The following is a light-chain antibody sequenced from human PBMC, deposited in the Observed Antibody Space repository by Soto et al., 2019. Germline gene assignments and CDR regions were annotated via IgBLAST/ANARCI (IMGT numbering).Light chain of an antibody. J-gene: IGLJ2*01. V-gene: IGLV2-14*03. CDR3: SSYSGSSTPVV. CDR2: DVS. Sequence: QSALTQPASVSGSPGQSIAISCTGTSSDVGGYNFVSWYQQHPGKAPKLMIYDVSNRPSGLSHRFSGSKSGNTAFLTSSGLQAEDAADYYCSSYSGSSTPVVFGGGTKLTVL. CDR1: SSDVGGYNF.